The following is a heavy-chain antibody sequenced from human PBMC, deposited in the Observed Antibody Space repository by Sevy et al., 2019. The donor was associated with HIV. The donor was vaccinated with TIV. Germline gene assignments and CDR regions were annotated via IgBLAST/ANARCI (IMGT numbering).Heavy chain of an antibody. CDR3: AREGCSKPHYY. D-gene: IGHD3-10*02. J-gene: IGHJ4*01. V-gene: IGHV3-23*01. Sequence: GGSLRLSCAASGFTFRNYAMSWVRQAPGKGLEWVSTFSFGCGQINYADSVKGRFTISRDDSKNTLYLQMNSLRAEDTAIYYCAREGCSKPHYYRGHVTLVTVSS. CDR1: GFTFRNYA. CDR2: FSFGCGQI.